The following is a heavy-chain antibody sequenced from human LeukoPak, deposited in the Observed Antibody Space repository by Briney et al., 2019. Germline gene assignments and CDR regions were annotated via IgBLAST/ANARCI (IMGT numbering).Heavy chain of an antibody. CDR2: IYTNGST. D-gene: IGHD3-10*02. Sequence: SQTLSLTCTVSGGSISSGSYYWSWIRQPAGKGLEWIGRIYTNGSTNYNPSLKSRVTISVDTSKNQFSLKLSSVTAADTAVYYCAREGPVRYYYYYYMDVWGKGTTVTVSS. CDR3: AREGPVRYYYYYYMDV. CDR1: GGSISSGSYY. V-gene: IGHV4-61*02. J-gene: IGHJ6*03.